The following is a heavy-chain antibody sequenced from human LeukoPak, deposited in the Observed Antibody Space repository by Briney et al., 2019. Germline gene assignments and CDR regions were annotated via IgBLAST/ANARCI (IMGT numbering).Heavy chain of an antibody. V-gene: IGHV4-61*01. Sequence: ASETLSLTCTVSGGSVSSGSYYWSWIRQPPGKGLEWIGYIYYSGSTNYNPSLKSRVTISVDTSKNQFSLKLSSVTAADTAVYYCARGGVAAGRYNWFDPWGQGTLVTVSS. J-gene: IGHJ5*02. CDR3: ARGGVAAGRYNWFDP. CDR2: IYYSGST. D-gene: IGHD2-15*01. CDR1: GGSVSSGSYY.